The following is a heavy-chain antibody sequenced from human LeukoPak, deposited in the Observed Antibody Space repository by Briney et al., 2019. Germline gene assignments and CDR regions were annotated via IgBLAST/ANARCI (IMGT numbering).Heavy chain of an antibody. D-gene: IGHD4-23*01. V-gene: IGHV4-4*07. CDR2: IYTSGST. Sequence: SETLPLTCTVSGGSISSYYWSWIRQPAGKGLEWIGRIYTSGSTNYNPSLKSRVTMSVDTSKNQFSLKLSSVTAADTAVYYCAKGDFYGGNSFDYYYYYMDVWGKGTTVTVSS. J-gene: IGHJ6*03. CDR3: AKGDFYGGNSFDYYYYYMDV. CDR1: GGSISSYY.